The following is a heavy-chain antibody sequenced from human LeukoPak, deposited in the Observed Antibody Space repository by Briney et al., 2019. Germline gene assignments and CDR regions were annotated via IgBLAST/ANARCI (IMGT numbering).Heavy chain of an antibody. D-gene: IGHD6-19*01. CDR1: GGSIGSYY. J-gene: IGHJ5*02. CDR3: ARDLAVATPWFDP. Sequence: SETLSLTCTVSGGSIGSYYWSWIRQPPGKGLEWIGYIYYSGSTNYNPSLKSRVTISVDTSKNQFSLKLSSVTAADTAVYYCARDLAVATPWFDPWGQGTLVTVSS. V-gene: IGHV4-59*01. CDR2: IYYSGST.